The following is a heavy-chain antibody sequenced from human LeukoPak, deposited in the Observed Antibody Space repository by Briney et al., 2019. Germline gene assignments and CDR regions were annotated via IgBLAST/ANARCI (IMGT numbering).Heavy chain of an antibody. CDR2: INAVNGNT. Sequence: ASVKVSYKASGYTFTTYCIHWVRQAPGQRLEWMGWINAVNGNTKYSQKFQGRVSITRDTSASTAYMELSSLRSEDTAVYYCARDEYSFGYEDGFDYWGQGTLVTVSS. D-gene: IGHD5-18*01. V-gene: IGHV1-3*01. CDR3: ARDEYSFGYEDGFDY. J-gene: IGHJ4*02. CDR1: GYTFTTYC.